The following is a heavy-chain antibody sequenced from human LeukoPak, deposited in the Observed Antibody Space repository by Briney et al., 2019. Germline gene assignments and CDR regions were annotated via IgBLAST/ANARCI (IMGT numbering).Heavy chain of an antibody. CDR3: ARGYNWYFGN. CDR2: TYYRSKWYY. J-gene: IGHJ4*02. D-gene: IGHD1-7*01. Sequence: SQTLSLTCAISGDSVSSNSASWDWIRQSPSGGLEWLGRTYYRSKWYYDYALSVKSRIIINPDTSKNQFSLQLNSVTPEDTAVYYCARGYNWYFGNWGQGTLVTVSS. CDR1: GDSVSSNSAS. V-gene: IGHV6-1*01.